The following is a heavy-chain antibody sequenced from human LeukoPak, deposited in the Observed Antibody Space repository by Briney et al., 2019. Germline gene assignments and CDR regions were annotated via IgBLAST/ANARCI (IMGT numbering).Heavy chain of an antibody. V-gene: IGHV3-21*01. Sequence: GRSLRLSCAASGFTFSSYAMHWVRQAPGKGLEWVSSISSSSSYIYYADSVKGRFTISRDNAKNSLYLQMNSLRAEDTAVYYCTTPAAGPRAGYSQHWGQGTLVTVSS. CDR2: ISSSSSYI. J-gene: IGHJ1*01. D-gene: IGHD6-13*01. CDR1: GFTFSSYA. CDR3: TTPAAGPRAGYSQH.